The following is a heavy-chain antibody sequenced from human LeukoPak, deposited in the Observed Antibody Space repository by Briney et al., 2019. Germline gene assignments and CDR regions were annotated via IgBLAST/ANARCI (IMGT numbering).Heavy chain of an antibody. CDR3: ARAPSDYSPYYFDY. V-gene: IGHV4-59*01. CDR1: GGSISSYY. Sequence: SETLSLTCTVSGGSISSYYWSWIRQPPGKGLEWIGYIYYSGSTNYNPSLKSRVTISVDTSKNQFSLKLSSVTAADTAVYYCARAPSDYSPYYFDYWGQGTLVTVSS. J-gene: IGHJ4*02. D-gene: IGHD4-11*01. CDR2: IYYSGST.